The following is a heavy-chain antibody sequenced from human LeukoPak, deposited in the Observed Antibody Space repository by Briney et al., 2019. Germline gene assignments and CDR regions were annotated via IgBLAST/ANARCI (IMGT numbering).Heavy chain of an antibody. Sequence: GGSLRLSCAASGFTFGNAWMSWVRQAPGKGLEWVGRIKSKTDGGTTDYAAPVKGRFTISRDDSKNTLYLQMNSLKTEDTAVYYCTTAPRGWYRDYWGQGTLVTVSS. CDR2: IKSKTDGGTT. V-gene: IGHV3-15*01. J-gene: IGHJ4*02. CDR3: TTAPRGWYRDY. CDR1: GFTFGNAW. D-gene: IGHD6-19*01.